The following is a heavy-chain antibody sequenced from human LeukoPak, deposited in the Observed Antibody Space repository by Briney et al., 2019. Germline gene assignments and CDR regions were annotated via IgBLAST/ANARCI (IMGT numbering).Heavy chain of an antibody. CDR3: ARQTYYYGSGSLQSLFDY. CDR1: GYIFTSYW. Sequence: GKSLKISCKGSGYIFTSYWIGWVRQMPGKGLEWMGIIYPGDSGTRYSPSFQGQVTISADKSISTAYLQWSSLKASDTAMYYCARQTYYYGSGSLQSLFDYWGQGTLVTVSS. CDR2: IYPGDSGT. V-gene: IGHV5-51*01. D-gene: IGHD3-10*01. J-gene: IGHJ4*02.